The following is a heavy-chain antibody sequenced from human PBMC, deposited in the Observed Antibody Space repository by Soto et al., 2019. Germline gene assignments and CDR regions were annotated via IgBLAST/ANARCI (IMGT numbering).Heavy chain of an antibody. V-gene: IGHV3-23*01. CDR2: ISGRSDST. J-gene: IGHJ2*01. Sequence: EVQLLESGGGLVQPGGSLRLSCAASGFTFSSYAMSWVRQAPGEGLEWVSAISGRSDSTYYADSVKGRFTISRDNSKNTRYLQRNSLRAEDTAVYYCAKDTVGAPVFWYFDLWGRGTLVTVSS. CDR1: GFTFSSYA. D-gene: IGHD1-26*01. CDR3: AKDTVGAPVFWYFDL.